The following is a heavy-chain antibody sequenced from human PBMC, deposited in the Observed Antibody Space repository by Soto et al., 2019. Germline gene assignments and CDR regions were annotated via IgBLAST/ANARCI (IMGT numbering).Heavy chain of an antibody. Sequence: EVQLLESGGGLVQPGGSLRLSCAASGFTFSSYAMSWVRQAPGKGLEWVSAISGSGGSTYYADSVKGGFTISRDNSKNTLYLQMNSLRAEDTAVYYCAKDRDGDYRFDYWGQGTLVTVSS. D-gene: IGHD4-17*01. CDR1: GFTFSSYA. CDR3: AKDRDGDYRFDY. V-gene: IGHV3-23*01. J-gene: IGHJ4*02. CDR2: ISGSGGST.